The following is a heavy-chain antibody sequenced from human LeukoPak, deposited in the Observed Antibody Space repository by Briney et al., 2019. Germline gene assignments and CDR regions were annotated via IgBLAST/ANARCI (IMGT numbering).Heavy chain of an antibody. CDR2: INPNSGGT. CDR3: AREDYGDYVRVGRWFDP. Sequence: AAVKVSCKASGYTFTGYYMHWVRQAPGQGLEWMGGINPNSGGTNYAQKFQGRVTMTRDTSISTAYMELSRLRSDDTAVYYCAREDYGDYVRVGRWFDPWGQGTLVTVSS. CDR1: GYTFTGYY. V-gene: IGHV1-2*02. D-gene: IGHD4-17*01. J-gene: IGHJ5*02.